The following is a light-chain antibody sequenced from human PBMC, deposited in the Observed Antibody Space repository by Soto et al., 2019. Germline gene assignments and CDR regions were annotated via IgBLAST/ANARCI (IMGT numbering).Light chain of an antibody. J-gene: IGKJ1*01. CDR2: GAS. V-gene: IGKV3-15*01. CDR3: QQYKDWLTWT. CDR1: QSVSSN. Sequence: VMTQSPATLSVSPGERAALSCRARQSVSSNLAWYQQKPGQAPRLLIYGASTRATGIPARFSGSGSGTEFTLTISSLQSEDFAVYYCQQYKDWLTWTFGQGTKVDIK.